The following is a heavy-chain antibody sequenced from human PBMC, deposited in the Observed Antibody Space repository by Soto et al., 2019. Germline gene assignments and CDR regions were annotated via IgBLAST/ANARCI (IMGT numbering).Heavy chain of an antibody. CDR3: AKSLYSTVTDYFQH. CDR2: ISYDGSNK. J-gene: IGHJ1*01. D-gene: IGHD4-17*01. V-gene: IGHV3-30*18. Sequence: GGSLRLSCAASGFTFSSYGMHWVRQAPGKGLEWVAVISYDGSNKYYADSVKGRFTISRDNSKNTLYLQMNSLRAEDTAVYYCAKSLYSTVTDYFQHWGQGTLVTVSS. CDR1: GFTFSSYG.